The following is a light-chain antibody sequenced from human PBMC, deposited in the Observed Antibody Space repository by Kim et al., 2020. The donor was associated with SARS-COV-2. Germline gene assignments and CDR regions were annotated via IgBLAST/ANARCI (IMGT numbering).Light chain of an antibody. CDR2: YDS. Sequence: SYVVTQPPSVSVAPGRTARITCGGNSIGSKSVHWYQQMPGQAPVLVISYDSDRPSGIPERFSGSNSGNTATLTISRVEAGDEADYYCQVWYSSSDHRVVFGGGTKLTVL. V-gene: IGLV3-21*04. CDR1: SIGSKS. J-gene: IGLJ2*01. CDR3: QVWYSSSDHRVV.